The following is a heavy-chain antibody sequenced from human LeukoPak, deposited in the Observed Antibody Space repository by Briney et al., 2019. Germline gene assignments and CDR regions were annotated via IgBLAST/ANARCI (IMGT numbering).Heavy chain of an antibody. D-gene: IGHD6-13*01. CDR3: AKASGRVAAAGTVFGVY. CDR1: GFTFSTYA. Sequence: GGSLRLSCAASGFTFSTYAMSWVRQAPGKGLEWVSAISGSGGSTYYADSVKGRFTISRDNSKNTLYLQMNSLRAEDTAVYYCAKASGRVAAAGTVFGVYWGQGTLVTVSS. CDR2: ISGSGGST. V-gene: IGHV3-23*01. J-gene: IGHJ4*02.